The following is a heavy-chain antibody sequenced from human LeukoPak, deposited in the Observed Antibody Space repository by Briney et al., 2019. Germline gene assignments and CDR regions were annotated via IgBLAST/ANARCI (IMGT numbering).Heavy chain of an antibody. V-gene: IGHV3-7*01. CDR2: IKQDGSEK. D-gene: IGHD1-14*01. J-gene: IGHJ4*02. CDR3: ARDPGSSAFDL. CDR1: GFTFSSYW. Sequence: GGSLRLSCAASGFTFSSYWMSWVRQAPGKGLEWVANIKQDGSEKYYVDSVKGRFTISRDNGKKSLYLEINSLRADDTAVYYCARDPGSSAFDLWGRGALVTVSS.